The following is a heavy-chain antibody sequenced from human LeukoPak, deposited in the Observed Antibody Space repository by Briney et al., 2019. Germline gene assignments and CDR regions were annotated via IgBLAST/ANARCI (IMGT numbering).Heavy chain of an antibody. CDR3: ARAPVWAYGMDV. V-gene: IGHV4-34*01. CDR2: INHSGST. CDR1: GGSFSGYY. J-gene: IGHJ6*02. Sequence: SKTLSLTCAVYGGSFSGYYWSWIRQPPGKGLEWIGEINHSGSTNYNPSLKSRVTISVDTSKNQFSLKLSSVTAADTAVYYCARAPVWAYGMDVWGQGTTVTVSS. D-gene: IGHD3-16*01.